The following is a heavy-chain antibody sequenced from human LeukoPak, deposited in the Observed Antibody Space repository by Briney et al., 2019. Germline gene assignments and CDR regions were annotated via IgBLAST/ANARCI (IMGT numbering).Heavy chain of an antibody. Sequence: GGSLRLSCAASEFTFSSYSMNWVRQAPGKGLEWVSYISSSSSTIYYADSVKGRFTISRDNAKNSLYPQMNSLRAEDTAVYYCARGAYYYEDWGQGTLVTVSS. D-gene: IGHD3-22*01. V-gene: IGHV3-48*01. CDR3: ARGAYYYED. CDR2: ISSSSSTI. J-gene: IGHJ4*02. CDR1: EFTFSSYS.